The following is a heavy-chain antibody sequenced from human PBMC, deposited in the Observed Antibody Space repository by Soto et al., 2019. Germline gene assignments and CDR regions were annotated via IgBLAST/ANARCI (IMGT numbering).Heavy chain of an antibody. J-gene: IGHJ5*02. V-gene: IGHV1-58*01. CDR2: IVVGSGNT. CDR1: GFTFTSSA. D-gene: IGHD3-9*01. Sequence: SVKVSCKASGFTFTSSAVQWVRQARGQRLEWIGWIVVGSGNTNYAQKFQERVTITRDMSTSTAYMELSSLRSEDTAVYYCAADGIFDWLLTISWGQGTLVTAPQ. CDR3: AADGIFDWLLTIS.